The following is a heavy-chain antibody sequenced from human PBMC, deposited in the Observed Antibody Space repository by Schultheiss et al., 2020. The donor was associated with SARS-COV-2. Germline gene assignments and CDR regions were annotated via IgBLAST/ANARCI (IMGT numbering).Heavy chain of an antibody. CDR1: GGSISSYY. J-gene: IGHJ4*02. D-gene: IGHD3-10*01. Sequence: SETLSLTCTVSGGSISSYYWSWIRQPPGKGLEWIGEINHSGSTNYNPSLKSRVTISVDTSKNQFSLKLSSVTAADTAVYYCAGQGETDYWGQGTLVTVSS. CDR3: AGQGETDY. CDR2: INHSGST. V-gene: IGHV4-34*01.